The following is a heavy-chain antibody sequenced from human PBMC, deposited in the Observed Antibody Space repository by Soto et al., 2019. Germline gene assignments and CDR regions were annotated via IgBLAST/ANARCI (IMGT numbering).Heavy chain of an antibody. D-gene: IGHD6-13*01. CDR2: FDPEDGET. Sequence: GASVKVCCKVSGYTVTELSMHWARQAPGKGLEWMGGFDPEDGETIYAQKFQGWVTMTRDTSISTAYMELSRLRSDDTAVYYCARDSRGYSSSWYPLSLAYYGMDVWGQGTTVTAP. V-gene: IGHV1-24*01. J-gene: IGHJ6*02. CDR1: GYTVTELS. CDR3: ARDSRGYSSSWYPLSLAYYGMDV.